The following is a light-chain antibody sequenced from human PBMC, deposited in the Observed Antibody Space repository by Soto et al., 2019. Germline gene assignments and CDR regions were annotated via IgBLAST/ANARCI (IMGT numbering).Light chain of an antibody. J-gene: IGKJ1*01. CDR3: QQYGSSGT. CDR2: GAS. Sequence: EIVLTQSPGTLSLSPGERATLSCRASQSVSNNYLAWYQQKPGQAPRLLIYGASNRATGIPDRFSGSGSGTDFTLTISRLEPGDSAVYYCQQYGSSGTFGQGTKVDIK. CDR1: QSVSNNY. V-gene: IGKV3-20*01.